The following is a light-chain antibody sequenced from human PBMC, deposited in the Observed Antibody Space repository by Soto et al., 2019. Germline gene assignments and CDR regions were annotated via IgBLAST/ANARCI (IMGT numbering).Light chain of an antibody. CDR3: QQYNSYSHT. Sequence: DIQMTQSPSTLSASVGDRVTITCRASQSISSWLAWYQQKPGKAPKLLIYDASSLASGVPSRFSGSGSGTDFTLTISSLQPDDFATYYCQQYNSYSHTFGQGTKLEIK. CDR1: QSISSW. CDR2: DAS. V-gene: IGKV1-5*01. J-gene: IGKJ2*01.